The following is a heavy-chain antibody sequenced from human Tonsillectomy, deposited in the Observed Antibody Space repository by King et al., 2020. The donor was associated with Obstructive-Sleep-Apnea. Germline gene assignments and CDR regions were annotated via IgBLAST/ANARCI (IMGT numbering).Heavy chain of an antibody. D-gene: IGHD2-2*01. CDR1: GGSISSGGYY. CDR2: MFYSGFT. V-gene: IGHV4-31*03. CDR3: AGGKDIVVIPATRKAFDI. Sequence: QVQLQESGPGLVKPSQTLALTCTVSGGSISSGGYYWSWIRQHPGKGLEWIGYMFYSGFTYYNPSLRSRVTISVDTSENQFSLNLTSVTAADTAMYYCAGGKDIVVIPATRKAFDIWGQGTMVTVSS. J-gene: IGHJ3*02.